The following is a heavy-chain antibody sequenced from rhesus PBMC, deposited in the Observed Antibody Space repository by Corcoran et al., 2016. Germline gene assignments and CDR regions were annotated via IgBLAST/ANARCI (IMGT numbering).Heavy chain of an antibody. CDR3: ARRDF. CDR2: INKRGST. J-gene: IGHJ5-2*01. CDR1: GYSISSGYD. Sequence: QVQLQESGPGLVKPSETLSLTCAVSGYSISSGYDWGWIRQPPGKGLEYIGYINKRGSTYYHPALKSRITISKDTSKNQFSLKLSSVTAADTAVYYCARRDFWGQGVLVTVSS. V-gene: IGHV4-99*01.